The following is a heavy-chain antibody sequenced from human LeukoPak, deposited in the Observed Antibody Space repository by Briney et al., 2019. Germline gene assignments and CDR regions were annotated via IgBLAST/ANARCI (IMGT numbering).Heavy chain of an antibody. D-gene: IGHD6-19*01. V-gene: IGHV3-23*01. CDR2: ISGSGGST. Sequence: GGSLRPSCAASGFTFSSYVMTWVRRAPGKGLEWVSGISGSGGSTYYADSVKGRFTISRDNSKNTLYLQMNSLRAADTAVYYCAKDRSSSWYHPTDYWGQGTLVTVSS. J-gene: IGHJ4*02. CDR3: AKDRSSSWYHPTDY. CDR1: GFTFSSYV.